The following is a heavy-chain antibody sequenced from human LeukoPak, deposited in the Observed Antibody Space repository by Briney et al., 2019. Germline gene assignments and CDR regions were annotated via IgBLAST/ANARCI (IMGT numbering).Heavy chain of an antibody. V-gene: IGHV3-15*01. J-gene: IGHJ6*03. CDR1: GFTFGNAW. CDR2: IKSKTDGGTT. CDR3: TTGGYCSGGSCYPYYYYYYMDV. Sequence: TGGSLRLSCAASGFTFGNAWMSWVRQAPGKGLEWVGRIKSKTDGGTTDYAAPVKGRFTISRDDSKNTLYLQMNSLKTEDTAVYYCTTGGYCSGGSCYPYYYYYYMDVWGKGTTVTVSS. D-gene: IGHD2-15*01.